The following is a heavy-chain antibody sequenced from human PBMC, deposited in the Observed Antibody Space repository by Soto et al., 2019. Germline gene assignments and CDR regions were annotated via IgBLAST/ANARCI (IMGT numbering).Heavy chain of an antibody. CDR3: ATKIPAAISARWFDP. CDR1: GYTLTELS. V-gene: IGHV1-24*01. CDR2: FDPEDGET. J-gene: IGHJ5*02. Sequence: GSSVKGSCKFSGYTLTELSMHWVRQAPGKGLEWMGGFDPEDGETIYAQKFQGRVTMTEDTSTDTAYMELSSLRSEDTAVYYCATKIPAAISARWFDPWGQGTLVT. D-gene: IGHD2-2*02.